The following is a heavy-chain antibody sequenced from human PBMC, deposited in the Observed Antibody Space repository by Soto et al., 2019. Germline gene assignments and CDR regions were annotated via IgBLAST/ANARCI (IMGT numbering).Heavy chain of an antibody. CDR3: ITPTRDRPFDY. D-gene: IGHD3-16*01. V-gene: IGHV3-7*03. CDR2: IRQDGSEK. CDR1: GFRFSSYW. J-gene: IGHJ4*02. Sequence: EVQLVDSWGDLVQPGGSLRLSWAASGFRFSSYWMTWVRQAPGKRLEYVAIIRQDGSEKKYVDSVMGRFTISRDNAKTSSYLQMNSPRDEDTAVYYWITPTRDRPFDYWGQGTLVTVSS.